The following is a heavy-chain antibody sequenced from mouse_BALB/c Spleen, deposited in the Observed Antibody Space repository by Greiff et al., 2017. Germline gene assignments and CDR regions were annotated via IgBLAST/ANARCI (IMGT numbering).Heavy chain of an antibody. J-gene: IGHJ3*01. CDR3: TRWGGNPFAY. CDR2: INPSNGGT. Sequence: QVQLQQSGAELVKPGASVKLSCKASGYTFTSYYMYWVKQRPGQGLEWIGEINPSNGGTNFNEKFKSKATPTVDKSSSTAYMQLSSLTSEDSAVYYCTRWGGNPFAYWGQGTLVTVSA. V-gene: IGHV1S81*02. CDR1: GYTFTSYY. D-gene: IGHD2-1*01.